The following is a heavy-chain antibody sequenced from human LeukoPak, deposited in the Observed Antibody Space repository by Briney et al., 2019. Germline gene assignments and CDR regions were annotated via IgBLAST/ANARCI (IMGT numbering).Heavy chain of an antibody. V-gene: IGHV3-9*01. CDR1: GFTFDDYV. J-gene: IGHJ4*02. CDR3: ARALSNTVRGVGDY. Sequence: GGSLRLSCAASGFTFDDYVMHWVRQAPGKGLEWVSGINWNSGSIDYAGSAKGRFTISRDNAKNTLYLQMDSLRVEDTAVYYCARALSNTVRGVGDYWGQGTLVTVSS. D-gene: IGHD3-10*01. CDR2: INWNSGSI.